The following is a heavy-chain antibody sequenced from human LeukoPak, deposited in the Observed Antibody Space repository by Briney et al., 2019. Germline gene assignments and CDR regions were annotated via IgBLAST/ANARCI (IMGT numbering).Heavy chain of an antibody. D-gene: IGHD1-1*01. CDR1: GFTFSSYA. J-gene: IGHJ4*02. Sequence: GGSLRLSCAASGFTFSSYAMSWVRQAPGKGLEWVSAISGTGSSTYYADSVRGRFTISTDNSKNTLYLQMNSLRTEDTALYYCAKGLERESRLDSWGQGTLVTVSS. V-gene: IGHV3-23*01. CDR3: AKGLERESRLDS. CDR2: ISGTGSST.